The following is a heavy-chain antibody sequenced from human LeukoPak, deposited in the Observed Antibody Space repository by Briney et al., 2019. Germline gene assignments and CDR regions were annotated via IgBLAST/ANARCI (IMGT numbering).Heavy chain of an antibody. D-gene: IGHD3-3*01. Sequence: GASVNVSCTASGYTFTIYYMHWGRQAPGQGLEWMGIINLSSGGTSYAQTFQGRGTMTKDTSTSTVYMELTSLRSEDTAVYSCATSQHPLAVPDYDFWSRYYTVLGLGGGIYGMDVWGQGTTVTVSS. V-gene: IGHV1-46*01. CDR1: GYTFTIYY. CDR2: INLSSGGT. CDR3: ATSQHPLAVPDYDFWSRYYTVLGLGGGIYGMDV. J-gene: IGHJ6*02.